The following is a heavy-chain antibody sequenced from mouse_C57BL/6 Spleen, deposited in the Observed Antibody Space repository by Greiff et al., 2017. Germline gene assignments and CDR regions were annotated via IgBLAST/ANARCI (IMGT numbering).Heavy chain of an antibody. V-gene: IGHV1-55*01. CDR3: AVSITTVVAKGAMDY. CDR1: GYTFTSYW. D-gene: IGHD1-1*01. Sequence: QVQLQQPGAELVKPGASVKMSCKASGYTFTSYWITWVKQRPGQGLEWIGDISPGSGSPNYNEKFKSKATLTVDTSSSTAYMQLSSLTSEDSAVYYCAVSITTVVAKGAMDYWGQGTSVTVSS. CDR2: ISPGSGSP. J-gene: IGHJ4*01.